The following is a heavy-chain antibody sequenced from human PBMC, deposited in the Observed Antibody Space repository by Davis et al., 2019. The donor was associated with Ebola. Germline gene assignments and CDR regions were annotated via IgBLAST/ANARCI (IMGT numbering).Heavy chain of an antibody. Sequence: MPSETLSLTCTVSGGSISSSSYYWGWIRQPPGKGLEWIGSIYYSGSTYYNPSLQSRVTISVDTSKNQFSLKLSSVTAADTAVYYCARWEYQLLFNWFDPWGQGTLVTVSS. CDR2: IYYSGST. V-gene: IGHV4-39*01. D-gene: IGHD2-2*01. CDR3: ARWEYQLLFNWFDP. CDR1: GGSISSSSYY. J-gene: IGHJ5*02.